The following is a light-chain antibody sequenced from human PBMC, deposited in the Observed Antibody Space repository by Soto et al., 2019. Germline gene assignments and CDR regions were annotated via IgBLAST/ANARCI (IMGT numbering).Light chain of an antibody. CDR1: DDILSY. V-gene: IGKV1-8*01. CDR3: QQYCDYPYT. CDR2: AAS. Sequence: AIRMTQSPSSLSASAGDRVTITCRASDDILSYLVWYQQQPGEAPKLLIYAASTLQNGVPSRFSGSGSATDFTLTISRLQSEDFATYYCQQYCDYPYTFGQGTKLEIK. J-gene: IGKJ2*01.